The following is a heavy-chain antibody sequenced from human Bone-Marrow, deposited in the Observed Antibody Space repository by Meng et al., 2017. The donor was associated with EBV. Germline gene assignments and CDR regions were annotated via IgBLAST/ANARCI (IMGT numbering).Heavy chain of an antibody. Sequence: VQLVVSGGXLVKPGGSLSVSCGASGFTFSSYSMNGVRQAPGKGLEWVSSISSSSSYIYYADSVKGRFTISRDNAKNSLYLQMNSLRAEDTAVYYCARDGEELAGNWFDPWGQGTLVTVSS. CDR1: GFTFSSYS. J-gene: IGHJ5*02. CDR3: ARDGEELAGNWFDP. CDR2: ISSSSSYI. D-gene: IGHD1-26*01. V-gene: IGHV3-21*01.